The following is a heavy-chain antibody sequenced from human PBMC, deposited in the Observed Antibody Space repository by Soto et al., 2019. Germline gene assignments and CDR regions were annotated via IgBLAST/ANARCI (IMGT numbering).Heavy chain of an antibody. CDR3: AASYGSGYRAFDY. CDR2: INPIVSMS. D-gene: IGHD3-10*01. J-gene: IGHJ4*02. V-gene: IGHV1-69*02. CDR1: GDTFSFYT. Sequence: QVQLVQSGTEVKKPGSSVKVSCKASGDTFSFYTINWVRQAPGLGLEWVGRINPIVSMSNYAQKFQGRVSMTADKSTSTADMELRSLRSGDTAMYFCAASYGSGYRAFDYWGQGALVIVSS.